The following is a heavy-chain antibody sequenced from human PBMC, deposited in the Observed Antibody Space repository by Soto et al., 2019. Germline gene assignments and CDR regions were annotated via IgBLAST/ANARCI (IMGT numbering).Heavy chain of an antibody. V-gene: IGHV4-30-4*01. CDR2: IYYSRST. Sequence: QVQLQESGPGLVKPSQTLSLTCTVSGGSISSGDYYWSWIRQPPGKGLEWIGYIYYSRSTYYNPSLQSRVTISVDTSNNQFSLQLSSVTAAATAVYYCARGLTGYCISTSCYYYYGMDVW. CDR3: ARGLTGYCISTSCYYYYGMDV. J-gene: IGHJ6*01. CDR1: GGSISSGDYY. D-gene: IGHD2-2*01.